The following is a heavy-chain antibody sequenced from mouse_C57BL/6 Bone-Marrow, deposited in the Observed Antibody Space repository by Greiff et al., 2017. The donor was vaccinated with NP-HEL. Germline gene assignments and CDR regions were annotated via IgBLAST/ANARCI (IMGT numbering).Heavy chain of an antibody. CDR2: IWGDGST. V-gene: IGHV2-3*01. CDR3: AKPELGRGFAY. CDR1: GFSLSSYG. Sequence: VQLKESGPGLVAPSQSLSITCTVSGFSLSSYGVSWVRQPPGKGLEWLGVIWGDGSTHYHSALISRLTFSKDNCKSQVFLKLNSLQTDDTATYYCAKPELGRGFAYWGQGTLVTVSA. J-gene: IGHJ3*01. D-gene: IGHD4-1*01.